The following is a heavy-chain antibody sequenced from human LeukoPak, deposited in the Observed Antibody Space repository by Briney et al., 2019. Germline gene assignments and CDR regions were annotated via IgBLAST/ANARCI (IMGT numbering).Heavy chain of an antibody. CDR1: GFTFSSYG. CDR3: ARDPNQWLVRLGYYFDY. D-gene: IGHD6-19*01. V-gene: IGHV3-33*01. J-gene: IGHJ4*02. Sequence: GGSLRLSCAASGFTFSSYGMHWVRQAPGKGLEWVAVIWYDGSNKYYADSVKGLFTISRDNSKNTLYLQMNSLRAEDTAVYYCARDPNQWLVRLGYYFDYWGQGTLVTVSS. CDR2: IWYDGSNK.